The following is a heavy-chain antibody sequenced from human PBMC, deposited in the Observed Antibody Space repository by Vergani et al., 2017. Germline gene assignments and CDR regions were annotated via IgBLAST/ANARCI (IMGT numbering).Heavy chain of an antibody. J-gene: IGHJ6*03. Sequence: EVQLVESGGGLVQPGGSLRLSCAASGFTFSSYWMSWVRQAPGKGLEWVANIKQDGSEKYYVDSVKGRFTISRDNAKNSLYLQMNSLRAEDTAVYYCAREARLREYSNNYYYMDVWGKGTTVTVSS. D-gene: IGHD4-11*01. CDR2: IKQDGSEK. CDR3: AREARLREYSNNYYYMDV. V-gene: IGHV3-7*01. CDR1: GFTFSSYW.